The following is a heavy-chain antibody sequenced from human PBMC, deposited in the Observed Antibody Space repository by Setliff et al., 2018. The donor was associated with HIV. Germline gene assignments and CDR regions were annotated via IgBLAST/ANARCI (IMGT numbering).Heavy chain of an antibody. CDR3: ARHQVIPTVIGAFDI. Sequence: SDTLSLTCTVSGDSISTSNSYWGWVRQPPGKGLEWIGSLYYGGTTYYNPSLKSRVTISVDTSKNHFSLKLSSVTAADTAVYYCARHQVIPTVIGAFDIWGQGTAVTV. D-gene: IGHD3-16*02. V-gene: IGHV4-39*01. J-gene: IGHJ3*02. CDR1: GDSISTSNSY. CDR2: LYYGGTT.